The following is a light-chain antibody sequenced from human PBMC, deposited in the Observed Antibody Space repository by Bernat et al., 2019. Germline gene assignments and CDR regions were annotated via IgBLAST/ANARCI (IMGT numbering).Light chain of an antibody. J-gene: IGLJ3*02. CDR1: SSDVGSYNL. CDR3: CSYAGSRV. Sequence: ALTQPASVSGSPGQSITISCTGTSSDVGSYNLVSWYQQHPGKAPKLMIYEGSKRPSGVSNRFSGSKSGNTASLTISGLQAEDEADYYCCSYAGSRVFGGGTKLTVL. CDR2: EGS. V-gene: IGLV2-23*01.